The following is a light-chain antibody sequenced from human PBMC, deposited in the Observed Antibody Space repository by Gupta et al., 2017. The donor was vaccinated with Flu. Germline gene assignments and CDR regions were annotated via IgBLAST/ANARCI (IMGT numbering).Light chain of an antibody. V-gene: IGLV1-47*01. CDR3: AAWDDSLSAVV. J-gene: IGLJ2*01. Sequence: QPVLTQPPSASGTPGQRVTISCSGSSSNIGSNYVYWYQQLPGTAPKLLIYRKNQRPSGVPDRFSGSKSGTSASLASSGLRSEDEADYYCAAWDDSLSAVVFGGGTKPTVL. CDR1: SSNIGSNY. CDR2: RKN.